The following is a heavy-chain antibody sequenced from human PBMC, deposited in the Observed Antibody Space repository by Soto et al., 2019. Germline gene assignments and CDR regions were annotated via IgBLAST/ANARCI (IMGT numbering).Heavy chain of an antibody. CDR1: GGTFSSYT. CDR2: IIPILGIA. Sequence: SVKVSCKASGGTFSSYTISWVRQAPGQGLEWMGRIIPILGIANYAQKFQGRVTITADKSTSTAYMELSSLRSEDTAVYYCAREEMAAAHNWFDPWGQGTLVTVSS. CDR3: AREEMAAAHNWFDP. J-gene: IGHJ5*02. V-gene: IGHV1-69*04. D-gene: IGHD6-13*01.